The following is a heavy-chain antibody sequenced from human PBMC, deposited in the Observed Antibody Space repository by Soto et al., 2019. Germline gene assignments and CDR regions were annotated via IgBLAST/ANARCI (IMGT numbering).Heavy chain of an antibody. CDR1: GGSFSGYY. J-gene: IGHJ5*02. CDR2: INHSGST. Sequence: QVQLQQWGAGLLKPSETLSLTCAVYGGSFSGYYWSWIRQPPGKGLEWIGEINHSGSTNYNPSLKSRVTISVDTSKNQFSLKLSSVTAADTAVYYCARGPYCSSGSCYLFGWFDPWGQGTLVTVSS. CDR3: ARGPYCSSGSCYLFGWFDP. D-gene: IGHD2-15*01. V-gene: IGHV4-34*01.